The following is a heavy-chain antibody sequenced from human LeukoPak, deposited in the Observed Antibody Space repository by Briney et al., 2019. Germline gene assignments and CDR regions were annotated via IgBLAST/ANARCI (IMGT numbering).Heavy chain of an antibody. CDR2: ISHDGSNK. V-gene: IGHV3-30-3*01. J-gene: IGHJ6*03. CDR3: AKDKVPMDV. Sequence: PGGSLRLSCAASGFTFSSYPMHWVRQAPGLGLQWVAVISHDGSNKYYEDSVKGRFTISSDNSKHTAHLQMSSLTTDDTGVYYCAKDKVPMDVWGKGTTVTVSS. CDR1: GFTFSSYP.